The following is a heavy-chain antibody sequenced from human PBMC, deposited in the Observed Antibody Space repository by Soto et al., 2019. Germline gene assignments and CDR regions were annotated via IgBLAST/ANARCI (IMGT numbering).Heavy chain of an antibody. CDR2: IIPFLGTP. D-gene: IGHD5-12*01. CDR3: ARQPVAIVNTINYYYYYARDV. Sequence: HVQLVQSVAEVKTRGSSVKVSCKASGCTFSSYAISWVRQAPGQGLEWMGGIIPFLGTPSYAQQFQGRVTITADKSKSTAYLELSSLRSEDTAVYYCARQPVAIVNTINYYYYYARDVWGQGTTVTVSS. J-gene: IGHJ6*02. V-gene: IGHV1-69*06. CDR1: GCTFSSYA.